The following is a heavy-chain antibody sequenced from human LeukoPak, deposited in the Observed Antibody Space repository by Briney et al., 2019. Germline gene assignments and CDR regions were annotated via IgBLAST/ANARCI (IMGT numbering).Heavy chain of an antibody. CDR2: IYYSGST. J-gene: IGHJ6*03. Sequence: SETLSLTCTVSGGSISSGDYYWSWLRQPPGKGLEWIGYIYYSGSTYYNPSLKSRVTISVDTSKNQFSLKLSSVTAADTAVYYCARVNYYYYMDVWGKGTTVTVSS. V-gene: IGHV4-30-4*08. CDR1: GGSISSGDYY. CDR3: ARVNYYYYMDV.